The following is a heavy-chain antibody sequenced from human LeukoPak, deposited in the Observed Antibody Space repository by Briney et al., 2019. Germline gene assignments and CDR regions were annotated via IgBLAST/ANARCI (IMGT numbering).Heavy chain of an antibody. V-gene: IGHV4-61*02. CDR2: IYTSGDT. CDR3: TRGDNT. J-gene: IGHJ5*02. Sequence: SQTLSLTCTVSGGSISSGSSYWSWIRQPAGKGLEWIGRIYTSGDTNYKPSLQSRVTISVDTAKNQFSLKLSSVTAADTAVYYCTRGDNTWGQGTLVTVSS. D-gene: IGHD2/OR15-2a*01. CDR1: GGSISSGSSY.